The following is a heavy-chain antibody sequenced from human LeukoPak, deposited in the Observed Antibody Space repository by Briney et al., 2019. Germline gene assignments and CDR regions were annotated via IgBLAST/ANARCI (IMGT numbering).Heavy chain of an antibody. V-gene: IGHV3-74*01. CDR2: INSDGSST. Sequence: GGSLRLSCAASGFTFSSYWMHWVRQAPGKGLMWVSRINSDGSSTSYADSVKGRFTISRDNAKNTLYLQMNSLRAEDAAVFYCARVGQAGYVGYPLDYRGQGTLVTVSS. D-gene: IGHD5-12*01. J-gene: IGHJ4*02. CDR3: ARVGQAGYVGYPLDY. CDR1: GFTFSSYW.